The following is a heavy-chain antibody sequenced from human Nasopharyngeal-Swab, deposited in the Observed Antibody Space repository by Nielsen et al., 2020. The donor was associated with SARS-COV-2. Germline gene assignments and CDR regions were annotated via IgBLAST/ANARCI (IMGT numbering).Heavy chain of an antibody. CDR1: GFTFSRYW. CDR3: AVGQHAGAFDY. Sequence: GESLKISCAASGFTFSRYWMHCVRQAPGTGLVWVSRVNGDGSGTGHADSVKGRFTISRDNAKSMLYLQMNSLRAEDTAVYYCAVGQHAGAFDYWGQGTLVTVSS. V-gene: IGHV3-74*01. CDR2: VNGDGSGT. D-gene: IGHD1-26*01. J-gene: IGHJ4*02.